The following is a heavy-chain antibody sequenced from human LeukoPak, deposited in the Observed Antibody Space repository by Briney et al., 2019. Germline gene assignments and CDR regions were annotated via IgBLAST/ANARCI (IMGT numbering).Heavy chain of an antibody. Sequence: XXAPGKXXXGXXYISSSSGTIYYADSVKGRFTISRDNAKKSLYLQMSSLRAEDTAVYYCAREEVVVSYYFDYWGQGTLVTVSS. CDR3: AREEVVVSYYFDY. V-gene: IGHV3-48*01. D-gene: IGHD2-15*01. J-gene: IGHJ4*02. CDR2: ISSSSGTI.